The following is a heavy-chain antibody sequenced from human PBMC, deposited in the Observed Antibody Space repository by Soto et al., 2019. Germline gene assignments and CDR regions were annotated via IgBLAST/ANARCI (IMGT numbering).Heavy chain of an antibody. V-gene: IGHV4-31*03. Sequence: QVQLQESGPGLVKPSQTLSLTCTVSGGSIKSGGYYWSWIRQHPGKGLEWIGYMYYSGSTYYNPSLMSRITISVDTSKNQLSLKLSSVTAADTAMYYCARSISYSSSSFDYWGQGTLVTVSS. CDR1: GGSIKSGGYY. CDR3: ARSISYSSSSFDY. J-gene: IGHJ4*02. D-gene: IGHD6-6*01. CDR2: MYYSGST.